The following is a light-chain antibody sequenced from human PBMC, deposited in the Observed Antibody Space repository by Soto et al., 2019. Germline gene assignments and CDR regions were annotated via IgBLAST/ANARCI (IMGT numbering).Light chain of an antibody. CDR1: QNINNY. CDR3: LQSYNNPS. CDR2: TAS. V-gene: IGKV1-39*01. Sequence: DIQMTQSPSSLSASVGDRVTITCRASQNINNYLNWYQHKPGKAPKLLIYTASSLQSGVPSRFSGSGSGTDFTLTISSLQPEDFATYYCLQSYNNPSFGQGTKLEFK. J-gene: IGKJ2*01.